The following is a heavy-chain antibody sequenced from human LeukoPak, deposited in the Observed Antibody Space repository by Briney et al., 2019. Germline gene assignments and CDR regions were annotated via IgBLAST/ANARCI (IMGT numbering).Heavy chain of an antibody. CDR2: IWYGGSNK. J-gene: IGHJ6*02. CDR3: ARDRGYVVVVPAAIWPGVMDV. Sequence: PGRSLRLSCAASGFTFSSYGMHWVRQAPGKGLEWVAVIWYGGSNKYYADSVKGRFTISRDNSKNTLYLQMNSLRAEDTAVYYCARDRGYVVVVPAAIWPGVMDVWGQGTTVTVSS. D-gene: IGHD2-2*01. V-gene: IGHV3-33*08. CDR1: GFTFSSYG.